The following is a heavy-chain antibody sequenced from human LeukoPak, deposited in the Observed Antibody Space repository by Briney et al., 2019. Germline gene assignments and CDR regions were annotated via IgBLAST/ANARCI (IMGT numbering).Heavy chain of an antibody. D-gene: IGHD4-17*01. V-gene: IGHV3-7*01. Sequence: GGSLRLSCAASGFTFSSYWMSWVRQAPGKGLEWVANIKQDGSEKYYVDSGKGRFTISRDNAKNSLYLQMNSLRAEDTVVYYCARYTYNDYGDYETPFDYWGQGTLVTVSS. CDR3: ARYTYNDYGDYETPFDY. CDR1: GFTFSSYW. J-gene: IGHJ4*02. CDR2: IKQDGSEK.